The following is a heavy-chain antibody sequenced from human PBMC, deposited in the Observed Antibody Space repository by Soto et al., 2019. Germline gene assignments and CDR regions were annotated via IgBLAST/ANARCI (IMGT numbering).Heavy chain of an antibody. V-gene: IGHV1-8*01. CDR3: ARGFCSSTSCRIFIHP. CDR2: MNTNSGNS. Sequence: ASVKVSCKASGYTFTSYDINWVRQATGQGLEWMGWMNTNSGNSGYAQKFQGRVTMTKDTSISTAYLELSSLGSEETAVYYCARGFCSSTSCRIFIHPWGQGTLVTVCS. D-gene: IGHD2-2*01. J-gene: IGHJ5*02. CDR1: GYTFTSYD.